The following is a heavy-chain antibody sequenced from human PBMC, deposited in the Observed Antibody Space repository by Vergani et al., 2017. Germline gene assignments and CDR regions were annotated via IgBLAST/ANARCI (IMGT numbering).Heavy chain of an antibody. CDR2: IDPSDSYT. J-gene: IGHJ6*02. D-gene: IGHD6-6*01. CDR1: GYSFTSYW. CDR3: ARGDSSSSYYYGMDV. Sequence: EVKLVQSGAEVKKPGESLRISCKGSGYSFTSYWISWVRQMPGKGLEWMGRIDPSDSYTNYSPSCQGHVTIPADKSISTAYLRWSSLKDSDTAMYDCARGDSSSSYYYGMDVWGQGTTVTVSS. V-gene: IGHV5-10-1*03.